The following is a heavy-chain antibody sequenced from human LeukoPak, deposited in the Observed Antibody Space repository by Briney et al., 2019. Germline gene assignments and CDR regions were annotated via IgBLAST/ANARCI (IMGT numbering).Heavy chain of an antibody. Sequence: GGSLRLSCAASGFTFSTYCMHWARQGSGKALVWVSRINSEWSSTSYENSVKGRLTISRDNAKNTLYLQMNSLRAEDTAVYYCARDPFDYWGQGTLVTVSS. CDR1: GFTFSTYC. CDR2: INSEWSST. J-gene: IGHJ4*02. V-gene: IGHV3-74*01. CDR3: ARDPFDY.